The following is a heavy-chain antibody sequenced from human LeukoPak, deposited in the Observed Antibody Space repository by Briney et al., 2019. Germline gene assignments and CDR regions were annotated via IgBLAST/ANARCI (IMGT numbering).Heavy chain of an antibody. Sequence: PGRSLRLSCAASGFTFSSYAMHWVRQAPGKGLEWVAVISYDGSNKYYAGSVKGRFTISRDNSKNTLYLQMNSLRAEDTAVYYCAGYNDGFDYWGQGTLVTVSS. J-gene: IGHJ4*02. CDR3: AGYNDGFDY. V-gene: IGHV3-30-3*01. D-gene: IGHD1-1*01. CDR2: ISYDGSNK. CDR1: GFTFSSYA.